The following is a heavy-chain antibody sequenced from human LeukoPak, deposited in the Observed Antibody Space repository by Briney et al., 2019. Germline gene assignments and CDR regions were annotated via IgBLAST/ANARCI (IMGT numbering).Heavy chain of an antibody. V-gene: IGHV3-21*01. Sequence: GGSLRLSCAASGFTLSSYSMNWVRQAPGKGLEWVSSISSSSSYIYYADSVKGRFTISRDNAKNSLYLQMNSLRAEDTAVYYCARSSSYCSSTSCYEYDAFDIWGQGTMVTVSS. CDR1: GFTLSSYS. CDR2: ISSSSSYI. CDR3: ARSSSYCSSTSCYEYDAFDI. D-gene: IGHD2-2*01. J-gene: IGHJ3*02.